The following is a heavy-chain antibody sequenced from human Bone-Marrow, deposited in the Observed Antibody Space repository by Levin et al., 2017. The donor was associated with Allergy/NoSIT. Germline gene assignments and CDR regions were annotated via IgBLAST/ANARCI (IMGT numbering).Heavy chain of an antibody. V-gene: IGHV3-30*18. Sequence: GGSLRLSCAASGFTFSSYGMHWVRQAPGKGLEWVAVISYDGSNKYYADSVKGRFTISRDNSKNTLYLQMNSLRAEDTAVYYCAKGNLGYCSSTSCQDNWFDPWGQGTLVTVSS. CDR3: AKGNLGYCSSTSCQDNWFDP. CDR1: GFTFSSYG. J-gene: IGHJ5*02. CDR2: ISYDGSNK. D-gene: IGHD2-2*01.